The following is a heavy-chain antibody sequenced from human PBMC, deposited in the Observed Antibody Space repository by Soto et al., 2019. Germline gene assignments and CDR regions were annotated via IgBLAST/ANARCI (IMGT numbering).Heavy chain of an antibody. CDR3: AKTPTYYYDSSGYHFDY. J-gene: IGHJ4*02. D-gene: IGHD3-22*01. CDR2: ISGSGGST. V-gene: IGHV3-23*01. CDR1: GFTFSSYA. Sequence: GSLRLSCAASGFTFSSYAMSWVRQAPGKGLEWVSAISGSGGSTYYADSVKGRFTISRDNSKNTLYLQMNSLRAEDTAVYYCAKTPTYYYDSSGYHFDYWGQGTLVTVSS.